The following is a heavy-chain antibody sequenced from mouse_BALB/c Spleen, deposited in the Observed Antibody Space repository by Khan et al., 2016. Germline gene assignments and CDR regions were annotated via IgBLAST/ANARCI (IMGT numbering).Heavy chain of an antibody. CDR1: GYTFTNYG. V-gene: IGHV9-3-1*01. D-gene: IGHD1-1*01. Sequence: QIQLVQSGPELKKPGKTVKLSCKASGYTFTNYGMNWVKPAPGKGLKWMGWINTYSGESTYADDFKGRFAFSLETSANTAYLQINNLKKEDTATYFCARYRYYYGSSRYFDVWGAGTTVTVSS. CDR2: INTYSGES. CDR3: ARYRYYYGSSRYFDV. J-gene: IGHJ1*01.